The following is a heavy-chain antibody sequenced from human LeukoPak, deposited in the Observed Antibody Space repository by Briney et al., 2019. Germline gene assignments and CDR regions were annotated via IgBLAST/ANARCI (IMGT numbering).Heavy chain of an antibody. V-gene: IGHV1-18*01. CDR2: ISAYNGNT. J-gene: IGHJ4*02. Sequence: ASVKVSCKASGYTFTSYGISWVRQAPGQGLEWMGWISAYNGNTNYAQKLQGRVTMTTDTSTSTAYMELRRLRSDDTAVYYCARGYDILTGYYVDSSQRDFDYWGQGTLVTVSS. CDR3: ARGYDILTGYYVDSSQRDFDY. D-gene: IGHD3-9*01. CDR1: GYTFTSYG.